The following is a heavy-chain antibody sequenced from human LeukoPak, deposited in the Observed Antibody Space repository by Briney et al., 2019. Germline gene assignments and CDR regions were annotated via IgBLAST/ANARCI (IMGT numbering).Heavy chain of an antibody. CDR3: AKDIRGRVDP. CDR2: ISYDGSNK. CDR1: GFSVSNNY. D-gene: IGHD3-10*01. V-gene: IGHV3-30*18. J-gene: IGHJ5*02. Sequence: GGSLRLSCAASGFSVSNNYMSWVRQAPGKGLEWVAVISYDGSNKYYADSVKGRFTISRDNSKNTLYLQMNSLRAEDTAVYYCAKDIRGRVDPWGQGTLVTVSS.